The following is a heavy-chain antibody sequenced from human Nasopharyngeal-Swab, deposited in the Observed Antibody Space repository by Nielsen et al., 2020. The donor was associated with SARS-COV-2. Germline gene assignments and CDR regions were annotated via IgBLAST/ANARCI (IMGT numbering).Heavy chain of an antibody. J-gene: IGHJ4*02. CDR2: ISWDGGST. CDR3: ARDPDYDFWSGYSKSFDY. Sequence: GESLKISCAASGFTFDDYTMHWVRQAPGKGLEWVSLISWDGGSTYYADSVKGRFTISRDNAKNSLYLQMNSLRAEDTAVYYCARDPDYDFWSGYSKSFDYWGQGTLVTVSS. V-gene: IGHV3-43*01. D-gene: IGHD3-3*01. CDR1: GFTFDDYT.